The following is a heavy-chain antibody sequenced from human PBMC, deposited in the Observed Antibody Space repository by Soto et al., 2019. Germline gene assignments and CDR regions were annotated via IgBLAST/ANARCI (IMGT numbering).Heavy chain of an antibody. CDR3: AREGYADDAFDI. J-gene: IGHJ3*02. CDR2: IYYSGST. V-gene: IGHV4-31*03. Sequence: PSETLSLTCTVSGGSISSGGYYWSWIRQHPGKGLEWIGYIYYSGSTYYNPSLKSRVTISVDTSKNQFSLKLSSVTAADTAVYYCAREGYADDAFDIWGQGTMVTVSS. CDR1: GGSISSGGYY. D-gene: IGHD5-12*01.